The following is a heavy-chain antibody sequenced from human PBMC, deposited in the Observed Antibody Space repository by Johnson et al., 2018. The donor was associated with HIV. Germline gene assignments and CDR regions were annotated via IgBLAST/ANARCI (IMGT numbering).Heavy chain of an antibody. J-gene: IGHJ3*02. CDR2: IKSKTDGGTT. D-gene: IGHD2/OR15-2a*01. V-gene: IGHV3-15*01. CDR1: GFTFSNAW. Sequence: VPLVESGGGLVQPGGSLRVSCAASGFTFSNAWMSWVRQAPGKGLEWVSRIKSKTDGGTTDDAAPVKGRFSISRDNSKNTLYLQMNSLRAEDASVYHCAKDKFLKGIIGNAFDIWGQGTMVTVSS. CDR3: AKDKFLKGIIGNAFDI.